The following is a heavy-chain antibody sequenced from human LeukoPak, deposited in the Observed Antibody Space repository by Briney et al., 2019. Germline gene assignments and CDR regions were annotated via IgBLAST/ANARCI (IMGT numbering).Heavy chain of an antibody. CDR1: GFTFSSYG. V-gene: IGHV3-33*01. J-gene: IGHJ4*02. CDR2: IWYDGSNK. CDR3: ARDGVATGLDY. Sequence: GGSLRLSCAASGFTFSSYGMHWVRQAPGKGLEWVAVIWYDGSNKYYADSVKGRFTISRDNSKNTLYLQMNSLRAEDTAVYYCARDGVATGLDYWGQGTLVTVPS. D-gene: IGHD5-12*01.